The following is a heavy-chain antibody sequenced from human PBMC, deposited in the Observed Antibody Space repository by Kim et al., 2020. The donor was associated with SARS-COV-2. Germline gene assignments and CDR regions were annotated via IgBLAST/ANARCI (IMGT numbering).Heavy chain of an antibody. D-gene: IGHD3-9*01. Sequence: SETLSLTCAVYGGSFSGYYWSWIRQPPGKGLEWIGEINHSGSTNYNPSLKSRVTISVDTSKNQFSLKLSSVTAADTAVYYCARNRRYFDWLRSRYYFDYWGQGTLVTVSS. J-gene: IGHJ4*02. CDR1: GGSFSGYY. CDR2: INHSGST. CDR3: ARNRRYFDWLRSRYYFDY. V-gene: IGHV4-34*01.